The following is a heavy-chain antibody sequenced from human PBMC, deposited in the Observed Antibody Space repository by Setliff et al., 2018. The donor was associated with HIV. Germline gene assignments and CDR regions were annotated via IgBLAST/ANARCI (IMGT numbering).Heavy chain of an antibody. V-gene: IGHV1-69*13. Sequence: GASVKVSCKASGGTFSSYAISWVRQAPGQGLEWMGGIIPIFGTANYAQKFQGRVTITADESSNTAYMELSSLRLHDTAVYYCAKAAVEMTTIAFGGPPGYWGQGTLVTVSS. J-gene: IGHJ4*02. CDR2: IIPIFGTA. CDR1: GGTFSSYA. D-gene: IGHD3-16*01. CDR3: AKAAVEMTTIAFGGPPGY.